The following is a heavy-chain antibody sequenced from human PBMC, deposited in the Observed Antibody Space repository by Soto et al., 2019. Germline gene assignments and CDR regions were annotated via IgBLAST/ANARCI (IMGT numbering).Heavy chain of an antibody. CDR2: LYDLDGT. V-gene: IGHV3-53*01. J-gene: IGHJ4*02. Sequence: DVQLVASGGGLIQPGESLRLSCAAFGFTVSGKKYVAWVRQAPGKGLEWVSALYDLDGTYYADSVKGRFTISRDNSKNTLYVEMNSLSAEDTAVYYCAREGQPAAGTTPHNWGQGTLVTVSS. CDR1: GFTVSGKKY. CDR3: AREGQPAAGTTPHN. D-gene: IGHD6-13*01.